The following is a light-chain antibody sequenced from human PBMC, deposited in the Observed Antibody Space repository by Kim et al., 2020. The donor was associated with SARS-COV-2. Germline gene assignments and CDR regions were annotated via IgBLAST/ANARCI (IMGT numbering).Light chain of an antibody. Sequence: LSPGERATLSCRASQSVSSYLAWYQQKPGKAPKLLIYDASTRATGIPARFSGSGSGTDFTLTISSLEPEDFAAYYCQQRSSWPLTFGGGTKVDIK. CDR1: QSVSSY. CDR3: QQRSSWPLT. CDR2: DAS. V-gene: IGKV3-11*01. J-gene: IGKJ4*01.